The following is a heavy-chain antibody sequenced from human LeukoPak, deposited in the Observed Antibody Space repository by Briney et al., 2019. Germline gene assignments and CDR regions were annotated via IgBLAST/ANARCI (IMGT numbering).Heavy chain of an antibody. CDR1: GFTFSTYS. D-gene: IGHD1-1*01. CDR2: ISSSSSYK. J-gene: IGHJ4*02. CDR3: ARSAAGTYY. Sequence: GGSLRLSCAASGFTFSTYSMNWVRQAPGKGLEWVSSISSSSSYKYYTDSVKGRFTISRDNAKNSLYLQMNSLRAEDTAVYYCARSAAGTYYWGQGTLVTVSS. V-gene: IGHV3-21*01.